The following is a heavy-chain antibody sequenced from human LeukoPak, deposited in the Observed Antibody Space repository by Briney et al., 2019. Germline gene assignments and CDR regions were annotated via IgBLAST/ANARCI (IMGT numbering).Heavy chain of an antibody. Sequence: SETLSLTCTVSGGSTSSYYWSWIRQPPGKGLEWIGYIYYSGSTNYNPSLKSRVTISVDTSKNQISLKLSSVTAADTAVYYCARLGHYYDTSGYYSIPDFWGQGTLVTVSS. CDR1: GGSTSSYY. D-gene: IGHD3-22*01. V-gene: IGHV4-59*08. J-gene: IGHJ4*02. CDR3: ARLGHYYDTSGYYSIPDF. CDR2: IYYSGST.